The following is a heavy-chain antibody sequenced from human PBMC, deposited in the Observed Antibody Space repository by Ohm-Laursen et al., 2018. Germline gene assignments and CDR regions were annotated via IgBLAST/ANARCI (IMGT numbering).Heavy chain of an antibody. CDR2: IYTGGST. J-gene: IGHJ1*01. Sequence: SLRLSCTASGFIVSSTYMDWVRQAPGKGLEYVAVIYTGGSTDYADSVKGRFTISRDNSKNTLYLQMDSLRVEDTAVYYCVGEGDGTSYQWWGQGILVTVSS. D-gene: IGHD2-21*02. CDR1: GFIVSSTY. CDR3: VGEGDGTSYQW. V-gene: IGHV3-53*01.